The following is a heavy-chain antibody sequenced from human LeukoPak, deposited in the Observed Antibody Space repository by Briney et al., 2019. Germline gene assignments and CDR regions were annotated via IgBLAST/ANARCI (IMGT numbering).Heavy chain of an antibody. D-gene: IGHD6-13*01. CDR1: GFTFSSYA. J-gene: IGHJ6*02. CDR3: ARAGTNWYPPANYGMDV. CDR2: LSGSGGST. Sequence: PGGSLRLSCAASGFTFSSYAMSWVRQAPGKGLEWVSALSGSGGSTYYADSVKGRVTISRDNSKNTLYLQMNSLRVEDTAVYYCARAGTNWYPPANYGMDVWGQGTTVTVSS. V-gene: IGHV3-23*01.